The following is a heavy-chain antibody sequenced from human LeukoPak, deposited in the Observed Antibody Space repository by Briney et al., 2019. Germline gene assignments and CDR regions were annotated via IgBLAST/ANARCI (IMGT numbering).Heavy chain of an antibody. Sequence: GGSLRLSCAASGFTLSVYWMNWVRQAPGKGLEWVANIKQDGSEKHCVDSVKGRFTISRDNAKNSLYLQMNSLRAEDTAVYYCARVDDGDYEYYFDYWGQGTLVTVSS. CDR2: IKQDGSEK. CDR3: ARVDDGDYEYYFDY. D-gene: IGHD4-17*01. V-gene: IGHV3-7*01. CDR1: GFTLSVYW. J-gene: IGHJ4*02.